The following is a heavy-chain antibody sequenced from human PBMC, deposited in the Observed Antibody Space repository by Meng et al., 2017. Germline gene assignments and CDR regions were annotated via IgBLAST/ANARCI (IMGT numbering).Heavy chain of an antibody. D-gene: IGHD3/OR15-3a*01. CDR1: GYTISSNN. Sequence: QVQLVKFGAEVKKPGASVKGSCNAFGYTISSNNINWVRQATGQGLEWMGWMNPNSGNTGYAQKFQGRVTMTRNTSISTAYMELSSLRSEDTAVYYCARGPNRWTGFDYWGQGTLVTVSS. CDR2: MNPNSGNT. CDR3: ARGPNRWTGFDY. J-gene: IGHJ4*02. V-gene: IGHV1-8*01.